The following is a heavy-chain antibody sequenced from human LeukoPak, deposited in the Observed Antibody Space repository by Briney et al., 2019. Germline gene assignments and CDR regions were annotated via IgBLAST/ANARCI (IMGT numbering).Heavy chain of an antibody. D-gene: IGHD2-2*01. CDR1: GYTFSNFG. J-gene: IGHJ4*02. V-gene: IGHV1-18*01. CDR2: ISGNNDNP. Sequence: ASVKVSCKTSGYTFSNFGINWVRQAPGQGLEWMGWISGNNDNPNYGQKFQGRFTVTTDSSTSTAYMELRNLRFDDTAVYYCARDGTSTDDYWGQGTLVTVSP. CDR3: ARDGTSTDDY.